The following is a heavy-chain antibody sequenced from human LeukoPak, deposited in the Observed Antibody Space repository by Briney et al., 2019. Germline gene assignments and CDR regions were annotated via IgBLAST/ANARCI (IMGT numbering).Heavy chain of an antibody. CDR2: ISSSGSTI. V-gene: IGHV3-48*03. CDR1: GFTFSSYE. D-gene: IGHD5-18*01. CDR3: ARGYTYGSIDY. J-gene: IGHJ4*02. Sequence: PGGSLRLSCAASGFTFSSYEMNWVRQAPGKGLEWVSYISSSGSTIYYADSVKGRFTISRDNAKNTLYLQMNSLRAEDTAVYYCARGYTYGSIDYWGQGTLVTVSS.